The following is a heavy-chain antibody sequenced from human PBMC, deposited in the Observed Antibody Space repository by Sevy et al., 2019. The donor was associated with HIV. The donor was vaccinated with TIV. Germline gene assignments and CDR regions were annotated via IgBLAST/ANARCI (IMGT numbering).Heavy chain of an antibody. Sequence: GGSLRLSCAASGFTFSSYWMSWVHQAPGKGLEWVANIKQDGSEKYYVDSVKGRFTISRDNAKNSLYLQMNSLRAEDTAVDYCARGGAIYCSGGSCYDFDYWGQGTLVTVSS. V-gene: IGHV3-7*03. J-gene: IGHJ4*02. CDR1: GFTFSSYW. CDR3: ARGGAIYCSGGSCYDFDY. D-gene: IGHD2-15*01. CDR2: IKQDGSEK.